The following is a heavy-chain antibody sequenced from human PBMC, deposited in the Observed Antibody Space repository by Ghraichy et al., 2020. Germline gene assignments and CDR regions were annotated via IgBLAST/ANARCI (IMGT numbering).Heavy chain of an antibody. Sequence: SETLSLTCTVSGGSISSSSYYWGWIRQPPGKGLEWIGSIYYSGSTYYNPSLKSRVTISVDTSKNQFSLKLSSVTAADTAVYYCARLRAVAGSTYYFDYWGQVTLVTVSS. CDR1: GGSISSSSYY. CDR3: ARLRAVAGSTYYFDY. V-gene: IGHV4-39*01. CDR2: IYYSGST. J-gene: IGHJ4*02. D-gene: IGHD6-19*01.